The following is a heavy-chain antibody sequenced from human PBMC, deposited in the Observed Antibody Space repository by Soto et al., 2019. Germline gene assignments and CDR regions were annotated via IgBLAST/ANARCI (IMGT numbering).Heavy chain of an antibody. Sequence: QVQLQQWGAGLWKPSETLSLTCAVYGGSFSDYYWTWMRQPPWKGREWIGENYHTGSTNYYPALKSRGTITVDTSKTAFSLKLCSGTAADTAVYFCARGLLPWFFDLWGPGTLVTVSS. CDR3: ARGLLPWFFDL. V-gene: IGHV4-34*01. CDR2: NYHTGST. J-gene: IGHJ2*01. CDR1: GGSFSDYY.